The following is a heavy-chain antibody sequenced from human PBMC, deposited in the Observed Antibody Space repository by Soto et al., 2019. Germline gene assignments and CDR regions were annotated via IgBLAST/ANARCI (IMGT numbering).Heavy chain of an antibody. V-gene: IGHV1-18*01. CDR1: GYTFTSYD. D-gene: IGHD3-3*01. J-gene: IGHJ3*02. CDR2: ISAYNGNT. CDR3: ARDRSIDFWSGYWNDAFDI. Sequence: ASVKVSCKASGYTFTSYDISWVRQAPGQGLEWMGWISAYNGNTNYAQKLQGRVTMTTDTSTSTAYMELRSLRSDDTAVYYCARDRSIDFWSGYWNDAFDIWGQGTMVTVSS.